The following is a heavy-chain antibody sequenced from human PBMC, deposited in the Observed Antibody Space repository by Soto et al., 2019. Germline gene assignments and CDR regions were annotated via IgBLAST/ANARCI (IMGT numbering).Heavy chain of an antibody. Sequence: ASVKVSCKASGYIFSSYGISWVRQAPGQGLERMGWNSGYNGDAHNAQKFQDRVTLTTDTPTTTAYMELRSLRSDDTAVYFCARDRLPGTVYSEFWGGGSRWFVPWGQGTLVTVSS. CDR3: ARDRLPGTVYSEFWGGGSRWFVP. V-gene: IGHV1-18*04. CDR2: NSGYNGDA. D-gene: IGHD3-3*01. CDR1: GYIFSSYG. J-gene: IGHJ5*02.